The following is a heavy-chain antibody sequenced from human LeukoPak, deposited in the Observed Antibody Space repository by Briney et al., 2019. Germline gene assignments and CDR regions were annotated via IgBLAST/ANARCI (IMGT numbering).Heavy chain of an antibody. D-gene: IGHD3-3*01. CDR2: IKQDGSEK. CDR1: GFTFSSYW. J-gene: IGHJ4*02. Sequence: GGSLRLSCAASGFTFSSYWMSWVRQAPGKGLERVANIKQDGSEKYYVDSVKGRFTISRDNAKNSLYLQMNSLRAEDTAVYYCARDRDYDFWSGTVVPYYFDYWGQGTLVTVSS. CDR3: ARDRDYDFWSGTVVPYYFDY. V-gene: IGHV3-7*01.